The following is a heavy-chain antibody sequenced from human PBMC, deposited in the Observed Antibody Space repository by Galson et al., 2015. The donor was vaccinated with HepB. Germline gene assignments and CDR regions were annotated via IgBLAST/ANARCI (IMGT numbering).Heavy chain of an antibody. Sequence: SLRLSCAASGLTFSIYAMSWVRQAPGQGLEWVSAIRGSGGSTYYADSVKGRFTIARDNSKNTLYLQMKSLRAEDTAVYYCAKASTGNGDYVLCFDYWGQGTLVTVSS. D-gene: IGHD4-17*01. CDR2: IRGSGGST. CDR1: GLTFSIYA. V-gene: IGHV3-23*01. J-gene: IGHJ4*02. CDR3: AKASTGNGDYVLCFDY.